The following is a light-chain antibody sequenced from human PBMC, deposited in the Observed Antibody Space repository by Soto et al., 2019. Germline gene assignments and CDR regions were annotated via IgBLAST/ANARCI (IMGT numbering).Light chain of an antibody. CDR1: SSDVGGYNY. CDR2: DVS. Sequence: QSVLTHPASVSGSPGQSITISCTGTSSDVGGYNYVSWYQQHPGKAPKLMIYDVSNRPSGVSNRFSGSKSGNTSSLTISGLQAEDEADYYCSSYTGSSTPLVFGGGTKLTVL. V-gene: IGLV2-14*01. CDR3: SSYTGSSTPLV. J-gene: IGLJ2*01.